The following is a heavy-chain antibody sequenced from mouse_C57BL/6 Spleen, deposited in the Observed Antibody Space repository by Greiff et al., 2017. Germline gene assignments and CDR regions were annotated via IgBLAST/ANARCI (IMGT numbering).Heavy chain of an antibody. CDR1: GYSITSGYD. D-gene: IGHD1-1*01. Sequence: EVQLVESGPGMVKPSQSLSLTCTVTGYSITSGYDWHWIRHFPGNKLEWMGYISYSGSTNYNPSLKSRISITHDTSKNHFFLTLNSVTTEDTATYYCARGGLLRGYFDVWGTGTTVTVSS. CDR3: ARGGLLRGYFDV. J-gene: IGHJ1*03. V-gene: IGHV3-1*01. CDR2: ISYSGST.